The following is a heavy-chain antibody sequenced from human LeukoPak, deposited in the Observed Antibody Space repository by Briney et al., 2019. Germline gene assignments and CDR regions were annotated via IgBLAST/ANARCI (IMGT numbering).Heavy chain of an antibody. CDR2: INHSGST. CDR3: ATRHRWLQFFDY. Sequence: RTSETLSLTCAVYGGSFSGYYWSWIRQPPGKGLEWIGEINHSGSTNYNPSLKSRVTISVDTSKNQFSLKLSSVTAAVTAVYYCATRHRWLQFFDYWGQGTLVTVSS. J-gene: IGHJ4*02. D-gene: IGHD5-24*01. CDR1: GGSFSGYY. V-gene: IGHV4-34*01.